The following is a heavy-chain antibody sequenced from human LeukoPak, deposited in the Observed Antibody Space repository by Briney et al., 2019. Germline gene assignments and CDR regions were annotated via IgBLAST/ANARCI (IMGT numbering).Heavy chain of an antibody. J-gene: IGHJ5*02. CDR3: ARGRGVPYEVVTAILDP. CDR2: ISYSGGT. Sequence: SETLSLTCTVSGGSISNSSYYWGWIRQPPGKGLEWIGYISYSGGTDYNPSLKSRVTISIDTSKKQISLKLSSMTAADTAVYYCARGRGVPYEVVTAILDPWGQGTLVTVSS. CDR1: GGSISNSSYY. V-gene: IGHV4-61*05. D-gene: IGHD2-21*02.